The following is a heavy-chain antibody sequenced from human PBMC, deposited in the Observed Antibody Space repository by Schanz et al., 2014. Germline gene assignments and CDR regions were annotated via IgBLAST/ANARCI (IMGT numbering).Heavy chain of an antibody. V-gene: IGHV3-30-3*01. CDR3: ARPSDSSWYMDV. Sequence: VQLVESGGGLVQPRGSLRLSCAASGFTFDPYAMHWLRQSPGKGLEWVAVLSSDESRKFYADSEKGRFTISRDNAKNSLYLQMNSLRAEDTAVYYCARPSDSSWYMDVWGKGTTVTVSS. D-gene: IGHD2-21*02. CDR2: LSSDESRK. CDR1: GFTFDPYA. J-gene: IGHJ6*03.